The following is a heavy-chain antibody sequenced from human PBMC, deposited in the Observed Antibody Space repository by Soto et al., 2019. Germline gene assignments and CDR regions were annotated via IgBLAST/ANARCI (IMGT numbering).Heavy chain of an antibody. CDR1: GYTFTSYS. CDR3: ARDHNFGFILYAMDV. V-gene: IGHV1-46*01. D-gene: IGHD2-15*01. J-gene: IGHJ6*02. CDR2: INPSSGRT. Sequence: ASVKVSCKASGYTFTSYSMHWVRQAPGQGLEWMGIINPSSGRTSYAQNFQGRVTMTSDTSTSVVYMEMSSLKSEDTAVYYCARDHNFGFILYAMDVWGQGTTVTVSS.